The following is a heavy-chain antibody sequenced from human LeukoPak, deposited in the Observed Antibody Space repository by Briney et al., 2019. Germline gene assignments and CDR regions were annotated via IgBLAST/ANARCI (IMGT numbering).Heavy chain of an antibody. D-gene: IGHD6-19*01. V-gene: IGHV4-59*08. J-gene: IGHJ4*02. Sequence: PSETLSLTRTVSGGSISSYYWSWLRQPPGKGREWIGYIYYSGRTNYHPSLKSRVTISVDTSKKQFSLQLSSVTAADTAVYYCARRYAGLTVTGRSYYFDYWGQATLVTVSS. CDR2: IYYSGRT. CDR3: ARRYAGLTVTGRSYYFDY. CDR1: GGSISSYY.